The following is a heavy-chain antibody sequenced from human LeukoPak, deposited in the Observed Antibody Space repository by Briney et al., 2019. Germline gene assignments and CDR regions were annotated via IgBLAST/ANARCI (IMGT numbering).Heavy chain of an antibody. CDR1: GFTFSNYA. CDR3: AKSTSPLYYYYGMDV. V-gene: IGHV3-23*01. J-gene: IGHJ6*02. D-gene: IGHD2-2*01. CDR2: ISGSGGGT. Sequence: AGGSLRLSCAASGFTFSNYAMSWVRQAPGKGLEWVSTISGSGGGTYYADSVKGRFTISRDNSKNTLYLQLNSLRAEDTAVYYCAKSTSPLYYYYGMDVWGQGTTVTVSS.